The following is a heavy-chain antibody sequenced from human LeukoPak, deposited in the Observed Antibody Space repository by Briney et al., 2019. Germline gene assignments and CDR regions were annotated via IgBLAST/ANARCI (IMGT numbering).Heavy chain of an antibody. CDR1: GYSFTSYW. D-gene: IGHD2-2*01. Sequence: PGESLKISCKGSGYSFTSYWIGWVRQMPGKGLEWMGIIYPGDSDTRYGPSFQGQVTISADKSTSTAFLQWSSLKASDTAMYYCARTSYCSSTSCYGGKNAFDIWGQGTMVSVSS. J-gene: IGHJ3*02. CDR2: IYPGDSDT. CDR3: ARTSYCSSTSCYGGKNAFDI. V-gene: IGHV5-51*01.